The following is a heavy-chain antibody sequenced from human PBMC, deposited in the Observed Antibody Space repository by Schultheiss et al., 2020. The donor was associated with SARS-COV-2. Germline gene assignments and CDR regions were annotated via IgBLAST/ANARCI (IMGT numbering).Heavy chain of an antibody. Sequence: GGSLRLSCAASGFTFSSCAMSWLRQAPGKGLEWVAVISYDGSNKYYADSVKGRFTISRDNSENTLYLQMNSLRGDDTAVYYCATRLPYGGYENWGRGTLVTVSS. D-gene: IGHD5-12*01. CDR1: GFTFSSCA. V-gene: IGHV3-30*04. CDR3: ATRLPYGGYEN. CDR2: ISYDGSNK. J-gene: IGHJ4*02.